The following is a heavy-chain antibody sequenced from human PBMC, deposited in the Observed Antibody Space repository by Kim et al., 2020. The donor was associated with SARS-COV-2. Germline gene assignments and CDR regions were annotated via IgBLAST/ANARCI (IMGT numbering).Heavy chain of an antibody. J-gene: IGHJ1*01. D-gene: IGHD6-13*01. CDR3: ARDRWQQLGQRKTEYFQH. V-gene: IGHV3-30-3*01. CDR1: GFTFSSYA. CDR2: ISYDGSNK. Sequence: GGSLRLSCAASGFTFSSYAMHWVRQAPGKGLEWVAVISYDGSNKYYADSVKGRFTISRDNSKNTLYLQMNSLRAEDTAVYYCARDRWQQLGQRKTEYFQHWGQGTLVTVSS.